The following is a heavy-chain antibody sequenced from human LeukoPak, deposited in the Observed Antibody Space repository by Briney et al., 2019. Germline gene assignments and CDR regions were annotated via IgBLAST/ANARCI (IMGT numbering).Heavy chain of an antibody. V-gene: IGHV3-33*08. CDR2: IRYDGSNK. J-gene: IGHJ4*02. Sequence: PGGSLRLSCAASGFTFSSYAMSWVRQAPGKGLEWVAFIRYDGSNKYYADSVKGRFTISRDNSKNTLYLQMNSLRAEDTAVYYCARSGEMATIPHDYWGQGTLVTVSS. D-gene: IGHD5-24*01. CDR1: GFTFSSYA. CDR3: ARSGEMATIPHDY.